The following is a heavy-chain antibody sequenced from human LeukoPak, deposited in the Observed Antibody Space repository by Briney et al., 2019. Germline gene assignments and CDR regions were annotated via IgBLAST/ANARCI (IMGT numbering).Heavy chain of an antibody. CDR3: ARDDIIMGAAN. CDR1: GCSFSDYY. Sequence: GGSLRLSCTASGCSFSDYYMSWIRQAPGKGLEWVSYITSSGNSVYYADSVNGRFTISRDNAKDSLYLQMNSLRAEDTAIYYCARDDIIMGAANWGQGTLVTVSS. V-gene: IGHV3-11*01. D-gene: IGHD1-26*01. J-gene: IGHJ4*02. CDR2: ITSSGNSV.